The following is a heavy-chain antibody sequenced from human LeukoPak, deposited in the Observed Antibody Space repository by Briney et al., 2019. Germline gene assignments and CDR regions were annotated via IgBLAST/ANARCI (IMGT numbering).Heavy chain of an antibody. D-gene: IGHD2-21*02. Sequence: GGSLRLSCAASGFTFSSYDMNWVRKAPGKGLEWVSYVSGSSSTIFYADSVKGRFTISRDNAKNSVYLEVNSLRAEDTAVYYCAREVTAVDCWGQGTLVTVSS. V-gene: IGHV3-48*01. CDR2: VSGSSSTI. J-gene: IGHJ4*02. CDR1: GFTFSSYD. CDR3: AREVTAVDC.